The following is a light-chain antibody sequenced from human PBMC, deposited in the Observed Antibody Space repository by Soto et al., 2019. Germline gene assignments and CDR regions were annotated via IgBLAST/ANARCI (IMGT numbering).Light chain of an antibody. Sequence: DFVMTQSPLSLPVTLGEPSSISCRSSQSLLYSDGNTYLPWFQQRPGQSPRRLIYRVSGRDSGVPERFRGSGSGTDYTLTISSLEPEDFALYYCQQRSNWPSTFGQGTKVDIK. CDR3: QQRSNWPST. J-gene: IGKJ1*01. V-gene: IGKV2-30*01. CDR1: QSLLYSDGNTY. CDR2: RVS.